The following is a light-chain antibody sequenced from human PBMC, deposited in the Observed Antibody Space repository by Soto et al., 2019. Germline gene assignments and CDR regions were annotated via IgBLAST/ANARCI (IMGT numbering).Light chain of an antibody. V-gene: IGKV3-15*01. CDR2: GAS. Sequence: EIVLTQSPASLSVSPGERATLSCRDSQSVSSNLAWYQQKPGQAPRLLIYGASTGATGVPARFSGSGSGTDFTLTISSLQSEDFAVYYCQQYNNWPRTFGQGTKVDIK. CDR1: QSVSSN. CDR3: QQYNNWPRT. J-gene: IGKJ1*01.